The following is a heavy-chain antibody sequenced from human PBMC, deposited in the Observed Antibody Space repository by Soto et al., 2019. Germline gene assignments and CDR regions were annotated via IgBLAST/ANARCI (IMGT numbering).Heavy chain of an antibody. D-gene: IGHD4-17*01. J-gene: IGHJ4*02. V-gene: IGHV3-23*01. CDR3: AKDSLKNVYGDSLDY. CDR1: GFTFSSYA. Sequence: EVQLLESGGGLVQPGGSLRLSCAASGFTFSSYAMSWVRQAPGKGLEWVSAISGSGGSTYYADSVKGRFTISRDNSKNTLYLQMNSLRAEDTAVDYCAKDSLKNVYGDSLDYWGQGTLVTVSS. CDR2: ISGSGGST.